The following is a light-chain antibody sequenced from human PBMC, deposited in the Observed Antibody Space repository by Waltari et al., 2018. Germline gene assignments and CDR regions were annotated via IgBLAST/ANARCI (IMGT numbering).Light chain of an antibody. Sequence: QSVLTQSPSVSGAPGQRVTISCTGSSSNVGAGSDVQWYQQLPGTPPKLLIYGNTNRPAGVPDRFSASKSGTSASLAITGLQAEDEADYYCQSYDSSLSGWVFGGGTKLTVL. CDR2: GNT. CDR3: QSYDSSLSGWV. J-gene: IGLJ3*02. V-gene: IGLV1-40*01. CDR1: SSNVGAGSD.